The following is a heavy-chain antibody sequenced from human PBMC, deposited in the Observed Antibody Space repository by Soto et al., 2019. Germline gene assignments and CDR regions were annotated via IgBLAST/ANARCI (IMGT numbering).Heavy chain of an antibody. CDR3: ARDPSYLESSPHWFDP. D-gene: IGHD3-3*02. CDR2: ISAYNGNT. CDR1: GYTFTSYG. V-gene: IGHV1-18*01. J-gene: IGHJ5*02. Sequence: ASVKVSCKASGYTFTSYGISWVRQAPGQGLEWVGWISAYNGNTNYAQKLQGRVTMTTDTSTSTAYMELRSLRSDDTAVYYCARDPSYLESSPHWFDPWGQGTLVTVS.